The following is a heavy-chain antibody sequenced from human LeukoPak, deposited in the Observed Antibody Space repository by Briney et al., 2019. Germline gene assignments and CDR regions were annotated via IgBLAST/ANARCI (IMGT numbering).Heavy chain of an antibody. CDR2: IYTSGST. D-gene: IGHD1-26*01. Sequence: PSQTLSLTCTVSGGSISSGSYYWSWIRQPAGKGLEWIGRIYTSGSTNYNPSLKSRVTMSVDTSKNQFSLKLSSVTAADTAVYYCARQGGAGQPLFYWGQGTLVTVSS. CDR3: ARQGGAGQPLFY. CDR1: GGSISSGSYY. V-gene: IGHV4-61*02. J-gene: IGHJ4*02.